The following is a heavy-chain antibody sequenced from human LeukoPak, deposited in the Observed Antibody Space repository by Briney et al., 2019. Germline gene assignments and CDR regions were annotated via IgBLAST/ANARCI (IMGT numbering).Heavy chain of an antibody. J-gene: IGHJ4*02. V-gene: IGHV3-30-3*01. D-gene: IGHD3-22*01. CDR3: ARGTLPFYDSSGYYFLPDY. Sequence: GGSLRLSCAASGFTFSSYAMHWVRQAPGKGLEWVAVISYDGSNKYYADSVEGRFTISRDNSKNTLYLQMNSLRAEDTAVYYCARGTLPFYDSSGYYFLPDYWGQGTLVTVSS. CDR2: ISYDGSNK. CDR1: GFTFSSYA.